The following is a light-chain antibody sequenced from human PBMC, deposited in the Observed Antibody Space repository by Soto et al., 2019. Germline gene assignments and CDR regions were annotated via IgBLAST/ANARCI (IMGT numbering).Light chain of an antibody. CDR2: DAS. CDR3: QQYDNLPLT. V-gene: IGKV1-33*01. J-gene: IGKJ4*01. CDR1: QDISNY. Sequence: EIEMTQYPSSLSASVGDIVAITCQASQDISNYLNWYQQKPGKAPKLLIYDASNLETGVPSRFSGSGSGTDFTFTISSLQPEDIATYYCQQYDNLPLTFGGGTKVDIK.